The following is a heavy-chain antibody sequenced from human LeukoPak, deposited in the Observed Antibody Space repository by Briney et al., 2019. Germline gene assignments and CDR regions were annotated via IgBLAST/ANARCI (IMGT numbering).Heavy chain of an antibody. Sequence: GESLKISCKGSGYSFTSYWIGWVRQMPGKGLEWMGIIYPGDSDTRYSPSFQGQVTISADKSISTAYLQWSSLKASDTAMYYCASANYDFWSGPLDAFDIWGQGTMVTVSS. J-gene: IGHJ3*02. CDR2: IYPGDSDT. D-gene: IGHD3-3*01. V-gene: IGHV5-51*01. CDR3: ASANYDFWSGPLDAFDI. CDR1: GYSFTSYW.